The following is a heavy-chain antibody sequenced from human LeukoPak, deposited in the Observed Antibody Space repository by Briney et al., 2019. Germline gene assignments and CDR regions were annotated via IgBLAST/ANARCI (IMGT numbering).Heavy chain of an antibody. D-gene: IGHD6-19*01. CDR3: ARGYISGWYYAFDI. J-gene: IGHJ3*02. V-gene: IGHV1-18*01. Sequence: GGSVTVSCKASGYAFTRYGISWVRQAPGQGVAWMGCISAYNRNTTYPQNLQRRVTMTTPTSTSTAYMELRTLRSDDTAVYYCARGYISGWYYAFDIWGQGTMVTVSS. CDR1: GYAFTRYG. CDR2: ISAYNRNT.